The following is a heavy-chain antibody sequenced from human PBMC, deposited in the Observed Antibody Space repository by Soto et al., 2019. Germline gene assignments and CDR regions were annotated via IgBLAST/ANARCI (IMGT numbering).Heavy chain of an antibody. CDR2: ISYDGNNK. D-gene: IGHD4-17*01. V-gene: IGHV3-30*18. Sequence: QLVESGGGVVPPGASLRLSCAASGFTFSTFGMHWVRQTPGKGLGWVAVISYDGNNKVYADSVKGRFTISRDNFKNTVDLVMNNLKVDDTAVYYCAKDLQAYGDYDYYCYGLDVWGQGATVSVSS. CDR3: AKDLQAYGDYDYYCYGLDV. J-gene: IGHJ6*02. CDR1: GFTFSTFG.